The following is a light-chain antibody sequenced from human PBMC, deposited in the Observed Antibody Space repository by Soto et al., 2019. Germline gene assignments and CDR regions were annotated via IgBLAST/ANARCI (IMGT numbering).Light chain of an antibody. J-gene: IGLJ2*01. Sequence: QSALTQPASVSGSPGQSITISCTGMRSGFGSYKFVSWYQKHPGKAPKLIIYEVSNRPSGVSNRFSGSQSGNTASLTISGLQAEDEAEYYCSSHTTSTTLGVFGGGTKVTVL. CDR2: EVS. CDR3: SSHTTSTTLGV. V-gene: IGLV2-14*01. CDR1: RSGFGSYKF.